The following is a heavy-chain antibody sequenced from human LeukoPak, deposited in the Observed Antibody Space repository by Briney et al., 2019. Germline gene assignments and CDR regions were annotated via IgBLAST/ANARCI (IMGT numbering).Heavy chain of an antibody. CDR2: ISVYNGDT. CDR1: GYSFSNYG. D-gene: IGHD2-2*01. J-gene: IGHJ5*02. V-gene: IGHV1-18*04. CDR3: TRDPSTVVLPAARNWLDR. Sequence: ASVKVSCKASGYSFSNYGISWVRQAPGQGLEWMGWISVYNGDTKYAPNIQGRVTMTTDTSTTTAYMELRSLRSDDTAVYYCTRDPSTVVLPAARNWLDRWGQGTLVIVSS.